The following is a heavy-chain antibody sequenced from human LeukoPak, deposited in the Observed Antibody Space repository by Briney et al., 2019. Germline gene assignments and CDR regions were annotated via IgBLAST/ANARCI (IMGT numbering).Heavy chain of an antibody. CDR1: GGTFSSYA. CDR3: ARVEDILTGYYTGNLDY. D-gene: IGHD3-9*01. Sequence: SVKVSCKASGGTFSSYAISWVRQAPGQGLEWMGGIIPIFGTANYAQKFQGRVTITADKSTSTAYMELSSLRSEDTAVYYCARVEDILTGYYTGNLDYGGQGPLVTVSS. J-gene: IGHJ4*02. CDR2: IIPIFGTA. V-gene: IGHV1-69*06.